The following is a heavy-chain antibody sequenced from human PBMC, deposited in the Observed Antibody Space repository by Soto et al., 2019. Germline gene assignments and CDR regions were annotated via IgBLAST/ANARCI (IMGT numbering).Heavy chain of an antibody. V-gene: IGHV3-23*01. CDR2: IDYTGGYS. D-gene: IGHD2-2*01. Sequence: QLLESGGGLVQPGGSLRLSCAASGFTFSSYAMNWVRQAPGKGLEWVSTIDYTGGYSYYADSVKGRFTISRDNSQKTLDLQMSSLRAEATAIYYCAKVPSRPYCSSVSCPFDYWGQGTLVTVSS. CDR1: GFTFSSYA. J-gene: IGHJ4*02. CDR3: AKVPSRPYCSSVSCPFDY.